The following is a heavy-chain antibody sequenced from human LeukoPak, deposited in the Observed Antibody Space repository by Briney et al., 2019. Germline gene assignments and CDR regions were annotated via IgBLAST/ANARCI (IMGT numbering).Heavy chain of an antibody. CDR1: GFAFSSYA. Sequence: GGSLRLSCAASGFAFSSYAMGWVRQAPGKGLEWVSLITGSGGSTFYADSVKGRFTISRDNSKSTLYLQMNSLRAEDTAVYYCARDSRDIAWYFDFWGQGTLVTVSS. J-gene: IGHJ4*02. V-gene: IGHV3-23*01. D-gene: IGHD2-15*01. CDR2: ITGSGGST. CDR3: ARDSRDIAWYFDF.